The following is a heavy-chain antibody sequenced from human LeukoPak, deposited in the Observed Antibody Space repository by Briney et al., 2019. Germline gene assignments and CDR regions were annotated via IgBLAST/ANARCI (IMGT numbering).Heavy chain of an antibody. V-gene: IGHV3-9*01. Sequence: PGRSLRLSCAASGFTFDDYAMHWVRQAPGKGLEWVSGISWNSGSIGYADSVKGRFTISRDNAKNSLYLQMNSLRAEDTALYYCARGSGIAVAGVFDYWGQGTLVTVSS. D-gene: IGHD6-19*01. CDR1: GFTFDDYA. CDR3: ARGSGIAVAGVFDY. CDR2: ISWNSGSI. J-gene: IGHJ4*02.